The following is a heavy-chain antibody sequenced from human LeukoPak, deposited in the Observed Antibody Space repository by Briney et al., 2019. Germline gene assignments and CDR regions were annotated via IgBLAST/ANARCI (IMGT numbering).Heavy chain of an antibody. J-gene: IGHJ4*02. CDR3: ASRHYDYVWGSYRTFDY. CDR2: IIPIFGTA. CDR1: GYTFTSYG. Sequence: VASVKVSCKASGYTFTSYGISWVRQAPGQGLEWMGRIIPIFGTANYAQKFQGRVTITTDESTSTAYMELSSLRSEDTAVYYCASRHYDYVWGSYRTFDYWGQGTLVTVSS. V-gene: IGHV1-69*05. D-gene: IGHD3-16*02.